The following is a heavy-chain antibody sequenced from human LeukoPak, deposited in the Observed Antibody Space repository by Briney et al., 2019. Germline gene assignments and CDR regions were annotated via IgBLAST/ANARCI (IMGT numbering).Heavy chain of an antibody. D-gene: IGHD3-10*01. V-gene: IGHV1-3*01. CDR1: GYTFTSYA. CDR3: AKDMVRGVIGLDY. J-gene: IGHJ4*02. Sequence: ASVKVSCKASGYTFTSYAMHWVRRAPGQRLEWMGWINAGNGNTKYSQKFQGRVTITRDTSASTAYMELSSLRSEDTAVYYCAKDMVRGVIGLDYWGQGTLVTVSS. CDR2: INAGNGNT.